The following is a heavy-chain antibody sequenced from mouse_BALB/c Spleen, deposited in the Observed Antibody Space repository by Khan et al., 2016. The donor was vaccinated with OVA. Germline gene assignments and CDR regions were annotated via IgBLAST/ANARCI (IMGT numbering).Heavy chain of an antibody. CDR3: ARAYYRYDGYYAMDY. CDR1: GFSLSRYN. J-gene: IGHJ4*01. CDR2: IWGGGGT. D-gene: IGHD2-14*01. Sequence: QVQLKQSGPGLVAPSQSLYITCTISGFSLSRYNVNWVRQPPGKGLEWLGMIWGGGGTDYTSTLKPRLTISRDNSKSHVFLKMNSLQTDDTAMYYWARAYYRYDGYYAMDYWGQGTTVTVSS. V-gene: IGHV2-6-4*01.